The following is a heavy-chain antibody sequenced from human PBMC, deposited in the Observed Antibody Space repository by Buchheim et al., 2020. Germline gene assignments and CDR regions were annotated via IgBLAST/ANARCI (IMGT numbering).Heavy chain of an antibody. D-gene: IGHD3-22*01. Sequence: EVQLLKSGGGLVQPGGSLRLSCAASGFSFSNYAMSWVRQAPGKGPEWVSSISGSGGSTYYANSVKGRFTISRDNSKNTLYLQMGSLRAEDTAVYYCAKCSSDSTGHYFPFDYWGQGTL. V-gene: IGHV3-23*01. CDR3: AKCSSDSTGHYFPFDY. J-gene: IGHJ4*02. CDR1: GFSFSNYA. CDR2: ISGSGGST.